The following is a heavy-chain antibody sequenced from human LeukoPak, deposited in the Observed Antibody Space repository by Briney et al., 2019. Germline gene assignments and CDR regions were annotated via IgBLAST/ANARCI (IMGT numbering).Heavy chain of an antibody. V-gene: IGHV6-1*01. J-gene: IGHJ4*02. CDR1: GDIVRSDSAA. Sequence: SQTLSLTCAISGDIVRSDSAAWNWIRQSPSRGLEWLGRTYYRSSKWYNDYAVSLKSRITINPDTKNNQFSLQLYLVAQDATADFYCARQICNGAACYGNSWGQGTLVTVSS. D-gene: IGHD4/OR15-4a*01. CDR3: ARQICNGAACYGNS. CDR2: TYYRSSKWYN.